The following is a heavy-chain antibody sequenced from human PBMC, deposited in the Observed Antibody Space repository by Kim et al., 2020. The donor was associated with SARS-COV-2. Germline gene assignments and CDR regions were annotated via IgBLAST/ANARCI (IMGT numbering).Heavy chain of an antibody. CDR2: ISSSSSYI. CDR1: GFTFSSYS. J-gene: IGHJ4*02. D-gene: IGHD6-13*01. V-gene: IGHV3-21*01. Sequence: GGSLRLSCAASGFTFSSYSMNWVRQAPGKGLEWVSSISSSSSYIYYADSVKGRFTISRDNAKNSLYLQMNSLRAEDTAVYYCARDPGGQQLVHANDYWGQGTLVTVSS. CDR3: ARDPGGQQLVHANDY.